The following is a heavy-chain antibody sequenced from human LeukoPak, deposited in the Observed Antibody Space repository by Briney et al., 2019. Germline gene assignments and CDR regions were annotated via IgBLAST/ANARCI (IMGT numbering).Heavy chain of an antibody. V-gene: IGHV1-2*02. Sequence: GASVKVSCKTSGYTFADYYIHWVRQAPGQGLEWMGWIYPKNGGTNSAQKFQGRVTMTRDTSISTAYMELSRLRFDDTAVYYCARVSTSGYRDWLDPWGQGTLVTVSS. CDR1: GYTFADYY. CDR3: ARVSTSGYRDWLDP. D-gene: IGHD3-9*01. J-gene: IGHJ5*02. CDR2: IYPKNGGT.